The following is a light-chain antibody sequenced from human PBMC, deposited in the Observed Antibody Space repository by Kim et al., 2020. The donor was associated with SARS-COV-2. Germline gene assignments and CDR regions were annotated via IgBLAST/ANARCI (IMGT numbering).Light chain of an antibody. J-gene: IGLJ3*02. CDR3: QVWDSSSDHRV. CDR1: NIGSKS. Sequence: SYELTQPPSVSVDPGKTARITCGGNNIGSKSVHWYQQKPGQAPVLVIYYDSDRPSGIPERFSGSNSGNTATLTISRVEAGDEADYYCQVWDSSSDHRVFGGGTQLTFL. V-gene: IGLV3-21*04. CDR2: YDS.